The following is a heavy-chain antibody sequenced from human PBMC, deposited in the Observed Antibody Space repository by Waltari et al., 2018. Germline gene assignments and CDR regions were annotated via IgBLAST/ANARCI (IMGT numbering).Heavy chain of an antibody. V-gene: IGHV4-38-2*02. J-gene: IGHJ5*02. CDR1: SYSIRSGYF. Sequence: QVQLQESGPGLARPSATLSLTCVVSSYSIRSGYFWGWIRQPPGKGLEWIGSNSHSGKTHYNPSLQSRLSLSVDTSKNQFALKVTSVTAADTAIYYCVRDVGGSGNSWFDAWGQGTLVTVSS. CDR3: VRDVGGSGNSWFDA. D-gene: IGHD3-10*01. CDR2: NSHSGKT.